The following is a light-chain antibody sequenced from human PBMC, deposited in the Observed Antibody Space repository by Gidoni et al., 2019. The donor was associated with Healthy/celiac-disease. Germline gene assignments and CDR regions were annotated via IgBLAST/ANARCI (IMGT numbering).Light chain of an antibody. J-gene: IGKJ2*01. Sequence: EIVMTQSPATLSVSPGERATLSCRASQSVSSNLAWYQQKTGQAPRLLIYGASTRATGSPARFSGSGSGTEFTLTISSLQSEDFAVYYCQQYNNWTPYTFGQGTKLEIK. V-gene: IGKV3-15*01. CDR1: QSVSSN. CDR3: QQYNNWTPYT. CDR2: GAS.